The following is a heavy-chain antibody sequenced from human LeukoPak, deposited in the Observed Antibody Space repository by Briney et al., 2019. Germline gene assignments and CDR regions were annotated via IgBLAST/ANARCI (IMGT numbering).Heavy chain of an antibody. D-gene: IGHD3-22*01. V-gene: IGHV4-34*01. CDR1: GGSFSGYY. CDR2: INHSGST. Sequence: SETLSLTCAVYGGSFSGYYWSWICQPPGKGLEWIGEINHSGSTNYNPSLKSRVTISVDTSTNQFSLKLSSVTAADTAVYYCARPTERHYYDSSGYFDAFDIWGQGTMVTVSS. CDR3: ARPTERHYYDSSGYFDAFDI. J-gene: IGHJ3*02.